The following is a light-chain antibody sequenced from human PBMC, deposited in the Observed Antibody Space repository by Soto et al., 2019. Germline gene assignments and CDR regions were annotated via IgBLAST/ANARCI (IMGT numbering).Light chain of an antibody. J-gene: IGKJ4*01. CDR3: QQHANWPLT. CDR2: EAS. Sequence: EIVLTQSPAPLFFSPAERSTLSCRASQSVGNNLAWYQQKPGQAPGLLIYEASTRATGIPARFSGSGSGTDFTLTISSLEPEDFAVYYCQQHANWPLTFRGGTKVDIK. V-gene: IGKV3-11*01. CDR1: QSVGNN.